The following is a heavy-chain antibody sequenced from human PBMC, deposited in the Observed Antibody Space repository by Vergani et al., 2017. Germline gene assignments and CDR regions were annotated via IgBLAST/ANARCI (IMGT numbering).Heavy chain of an antibody. CDR3: TKGSVYYHDSAGHGYGPYTGFDL. D-gene: IGHD5-12*01. J-gene: IGHJ3*01. CDR2: ISWNSGAV. Sequence: EVQLLESGGGLVQPGGSLRLSCEASGITFWKFGMHWVRQGPGKGLEWVSGISWNSGAVDYADSVRGRFTISRDNAKNSLFLEMNSLRFEDTAVYFCTKGSVYYHDSAGHGYGPYTGFDLWGQGTLVTVSS. V-gene: IGHV3-9*01. CDR1: GITFWKFG.